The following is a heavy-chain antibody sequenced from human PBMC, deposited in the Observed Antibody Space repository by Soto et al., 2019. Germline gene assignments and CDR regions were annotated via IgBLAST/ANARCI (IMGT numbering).Heavy chain of an antibody. J-gene: IGHJ6*02. V-gene: IGHV3-30-3*01. CDR3: ARDLSDFWSGYYPLGMDV. CDR2: ISYDGSNK. D-gene: IGHD3-3*01. Sequence: GGSLRLSCAASGFTFSSYAMHWVRQAPGKGLEWVAVISYDGSNKYYADSVKGRFTISRDNSKSTLYLQMNSLRAEDTAVYYCARDLSDFWSGYYPLGMDVWGQGTTVTVSS. CDR1: GFTFSSYA.